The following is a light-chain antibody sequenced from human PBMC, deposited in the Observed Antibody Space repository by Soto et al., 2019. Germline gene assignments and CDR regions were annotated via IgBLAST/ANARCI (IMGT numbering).Light chain of an antibody. Sequence: QSALTQPASVSGSPGQSITISCTGTSSDVGAYTYVSWYQQHPGKAPKLMIFEVSERPSGVSNRFSGSKSGNTASLTISGLQAEDDADYYCSSYTTSNTLVFGGGTKLTVL. CDR3: SSYTTSNTLV. J-gene: IGLJ2*01. CDR1: SSDVGAYTY. V-gene: IGLV2-14*01. CDR2: EVS.